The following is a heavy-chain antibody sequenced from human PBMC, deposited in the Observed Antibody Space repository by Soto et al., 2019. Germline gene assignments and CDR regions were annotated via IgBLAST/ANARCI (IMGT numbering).Heavy chain of an antibody. CDR2: IIPIFGTA. J-gene: IGHJ4*02. Sequence: SVKVSCKASGGTFSSYAISWVRQAPGQGLEWMGGIIPIFGTANYAQKFQGRVTITADESTSTAYMELSSLRSEDTAVYYCARAGYYYDSSGYYPPYYFDYWGQGTLVTVSS. CDR1: GGTFSSYA. CDR3: ARAGYYYDSSGYYPPYYFDY. D-gene: IGHD3-22*01. V-gene: IGHV1-69*13.